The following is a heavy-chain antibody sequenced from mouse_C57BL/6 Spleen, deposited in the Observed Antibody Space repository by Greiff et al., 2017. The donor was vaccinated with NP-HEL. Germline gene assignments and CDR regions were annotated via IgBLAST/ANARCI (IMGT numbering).Heavy chain of an antibody. CDR1: GYTFTSYW. J-gene: IGHJ1*03. V-gene: IGHV1-72*01. CDR3: ARGIDYGSSYGYVDV. D-gene: IGHD1-1*01. CDR2: IDPNSGGT. Sequence: QVQLQQPGAELVKPGASVKLSCKASGYTFTSYWMHWVKQRPGRGLEWIGRIDPNSGGTKYHEQFKSQATLTVDTPSSPAYMQLSSLTSEDSAVYYCARGIDYGSSYGYVDVWGTGTTVTVSS.